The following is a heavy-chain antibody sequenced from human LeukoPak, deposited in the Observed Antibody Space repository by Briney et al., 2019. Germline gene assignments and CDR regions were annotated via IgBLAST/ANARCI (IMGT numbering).Heavy chain of an antibody. V-gene: IGHV3-9*01. J-gene: IGHJ3*02. CDR2: ISWNSGSI. Sequence: GGSLRLSCAASGFTLSSYAMSWVRQAPGKGLEWVSGISWNSGSIGYADSVKGRFTISRDNAKNSLYLQMNSLRAEDTALYYCAKDRERITMIVVVAFDIWGQATMVTVSS. CDR1: GFTLSSYA. CDR3: AKDRERITMIVVVAFDI. D-gene: IGHD3-22*01.